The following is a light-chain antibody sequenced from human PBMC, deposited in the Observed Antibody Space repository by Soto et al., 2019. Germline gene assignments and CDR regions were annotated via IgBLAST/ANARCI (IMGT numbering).Light chain of an antibody. Sequence: DIVMPQSPLSLPFTPGEPASISCRSSQSLLHSNVYNYLDWYLQKPGQSPQLLIALGSNRASGVPDRFSGSGSGTDFTLNISRLEAEDVGVSYCMQDLPSPWTLGQGTQVEIK. J-gene: IGKJ1*01. V-gene: IGKV2-28*01. CDR2: LGS. CDR3: MQDLPSPWT. CDR1: QSLLHSNVYNY.